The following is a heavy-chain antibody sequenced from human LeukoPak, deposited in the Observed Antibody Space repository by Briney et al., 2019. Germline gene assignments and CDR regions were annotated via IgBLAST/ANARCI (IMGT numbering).Heavy chain of an antibody. Sequence: SETLSLTCAVYGGSFSGYYWSWIRQPPGKGLEWIGEINHSGSTNYNPSLKSRVTISVDTSKNQFSLKLNSMTAADTAVYYCARASHDYGDYSHFDYWGQGTLVTVSS. J-gene: IGHJ4*02. CDR3: ARASHDYGDYSHFDY. CDR2: INHSGST. CDR1: GGSFSGYY. D-gene: IGHD4-17*01. V-gene: IGHV4-34*01.